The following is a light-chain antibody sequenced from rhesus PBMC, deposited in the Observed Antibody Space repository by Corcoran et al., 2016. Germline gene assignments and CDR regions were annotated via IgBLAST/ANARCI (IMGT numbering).Light chain of an antibody. CDR2: SAS. Sequence: DIQMTQSPSSLSASVGDRGTITCRASQGISNLLSWYQQEPGKAPKLLIYSASSLQSGVPSRFSGSGSGTEFPLTISSLQPEAFATYYCQQFKNSLTFGGGTKVENK. CDR3: QQFKNSLT. J-gene: IGKJ4*01. CDR1: QGISNL. V-gene: IGKV1-41*01.